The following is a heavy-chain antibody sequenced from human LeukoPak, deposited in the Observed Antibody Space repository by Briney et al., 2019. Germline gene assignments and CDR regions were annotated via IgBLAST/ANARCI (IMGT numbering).Heavy chain of an antibody. CDR2: IYYSGST. Sequence: SETLSLTCTVSGGSISSYYWSWIRQPPGKGLEWIGYIYYSGSTNYNPSLKSRVTISVDTSKNQFSLKLTSVTAADTAVYYCARQEYSSSRDDFDIWGQGTMLTVSS. D-gene: IGHD6-6*01. CDR1: GGSISSYY. CDR3: ARQEYSSSRDDFDI. J-gene: IGHJ3*02. V-gene: IGHV4-59*01.